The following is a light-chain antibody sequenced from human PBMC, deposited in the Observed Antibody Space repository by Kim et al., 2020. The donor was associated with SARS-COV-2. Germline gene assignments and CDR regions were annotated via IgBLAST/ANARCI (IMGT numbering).Light chain of an antibody. CDR3: QQYGGSTLYT. CDR2: GTS. J-gene: IGKJ2*01. Sequence: VLTQSPGTLSLSPGERATLSCRASQSVSSDSLAWYQQKPGQAPRLIIYGTSSRATGIPDRFSGSGSGTDFSLTISRLEPEDFAVYYCQQYGGSTLYTFGQGTKLEI. V-gene: IGKV3-20*01. CDR1: QSVSSDS.